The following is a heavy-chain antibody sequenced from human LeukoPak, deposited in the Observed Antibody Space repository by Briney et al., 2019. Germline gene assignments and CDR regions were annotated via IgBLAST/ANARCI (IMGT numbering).Heavy chain of an antibody. CDR1: GFTFSNAW. CDR3: TTVAIVLMVYASPWGY. V-gene: IGHV3-15*01. J-gene: IGHJ4*02. CDR2: IKSKTDGGTT. Sequence: GGPLRLSCAASGFTFSNAWMSWVRQAPGKGLEWVGRIKSKTDGGTTDYAAPVKGKVTISRDDLNNTLYLQMNSLKTEDTAVYYCTTVAIVLMVYASPWGYWGQGTLVTVSS. D-gene: IGHD2-8*01.